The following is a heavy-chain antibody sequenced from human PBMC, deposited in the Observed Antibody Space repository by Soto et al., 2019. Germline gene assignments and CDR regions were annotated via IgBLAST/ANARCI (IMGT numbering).Heavy chain of an antibody. D-gene: IGHD6-19*01. V-gene: IGHV3-53*01. J-gene: IGHJ5*02. Sequence: GGSLRLSCAASGFPVSINYMSWVRQSSGKGLEWVSVIYSGGSTYYADSVKGRFTISRDNSKNTLYLQMNSLRAEDTAVYYCARSSGWYYNWFDPWGQGTLVTVSS. CDR2: IYSGGST. CDR1: GFPVSINY. CDR3: ARSSGWYYNWFDP.